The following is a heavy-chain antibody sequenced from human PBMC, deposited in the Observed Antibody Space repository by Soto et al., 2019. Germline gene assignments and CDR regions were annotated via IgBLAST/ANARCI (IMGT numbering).Heavy chain of an antibody. CDR3: ARERTVAGNDY. Sequence: ASVKVSCKASGYTFTGYYMHWVRQAPGQGLEWMGWINPNSGNTGYAQKFQGRVTMTRNTSISTAYMELSSLRSEDTAVYYCARERTVAGNDYWGQGTLVTVSS. V-gene: IGHV1-8*02. CDR2: INPNSGNT. J-gene: IGHJ4*02. CDR1: GYTFTGYY. D-gene: IGHD6-19*01.